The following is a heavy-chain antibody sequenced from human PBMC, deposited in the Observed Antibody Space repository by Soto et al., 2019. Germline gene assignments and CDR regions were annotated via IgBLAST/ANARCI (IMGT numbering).Heavy chain of an antibody. Sequence: PVGSLRLSCAASGFTFSSYAMSWVRQAPGKGLEWVSAISGSGGSTYYADSVKGRFTISRDNSKNTLYLQMNSLRAEDTAVYYCAKDMVTMVRGVIISDAFDIWGQGTMVTVSS. D-gene: IGHD3-10*01. CDR2: ISGSGGST. V-gene: IGHV3-23*01. J-gene: IGHJ3*02. CDR1: GFTFSSYA. CDR3: AKDMVTMVRGVIISDAFDI.